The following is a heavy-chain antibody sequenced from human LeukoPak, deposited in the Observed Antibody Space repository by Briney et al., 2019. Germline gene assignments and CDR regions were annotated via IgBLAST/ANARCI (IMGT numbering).Heavy chain of an antibody. Sequence: SETLSLTCTVSGGSISSHYWSWIRQPPGKGLEWIGYIYYSGSTNYNPSLKSRVTISVDTSKNQFSLKLSSVPAADTAVYYCARRPHYYGSGSYYYYYYYMDVWGKGTTVTVSS. CDR3: ARRPHYYGSGSYYYYYYYMDV. V-gene: IGHV4-59*11. CDR2: IYYSGST. D-gene: IGHD3-10*01. J-gene: IGHJ6*03. CDR1: GGSISSHY.